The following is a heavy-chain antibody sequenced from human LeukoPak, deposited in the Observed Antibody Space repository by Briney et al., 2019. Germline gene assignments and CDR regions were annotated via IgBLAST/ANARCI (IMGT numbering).Heavy chain of an antibody. J-gene: IGHJ4*02. CDR3: ARDLGEDSDY. CDR2: ISGSGSTI. Sequence: GGSLRLSCAASGFTFSSYEIHWVRQAPGKGLEWVSYISGSGSTIYYAESVKGRFTISRDNAKNSLILQMNSLRAEDTAVYYCARDLGEDSDYWGQGTLVTVSS. D-gene: IGHD3-16*01. CDR1: GFTFSSYE. V-gene: IGHV3-48*03.